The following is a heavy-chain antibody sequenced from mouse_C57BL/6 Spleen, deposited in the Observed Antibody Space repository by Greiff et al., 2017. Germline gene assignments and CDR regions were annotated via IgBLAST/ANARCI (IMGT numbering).Heavy chain of an antibody. D-gene: IGHD3-2*02. V-gene: IGHV1-4*01. J-gene: IGHJ3*01. CDR3: ERQDSSGYSWFAY. CDR1: GYTFTSYT. Sequence: VQLQQSGAELARPGASVKMSCKASGYTFTSYTMHWVKQRPGQGLEWIGYINPSSGYTKYNQKFKDKATLTADKSSSTAYMQLSNLTSEDSAVYYCERQDSSGYSWFAYWGQGTLVTVSA. CDR2: INPSSGYT.